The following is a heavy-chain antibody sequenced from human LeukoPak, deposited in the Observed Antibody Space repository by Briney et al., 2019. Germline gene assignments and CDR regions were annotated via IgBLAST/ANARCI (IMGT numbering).Heavy chain of an antibody. CDR3: ARVSRSGYYPYYFDY. J-gene: IGHJ4*02. V-gene: IGHV4-39*01. Sequence: SETLSLTCTVSGGSISSGSCYWGWIRQPPGKELEWIGSIYYSGSTYYNPSLKSRVTISVDTSKNQFSLKLSSVTAADTAVYYCARVSRSGYYPYYFDYWGQGTLVTVSS. CDR2: IYYSGST. CDR1: GGSISSGSCY. D-gene: IGHD3-3*01.